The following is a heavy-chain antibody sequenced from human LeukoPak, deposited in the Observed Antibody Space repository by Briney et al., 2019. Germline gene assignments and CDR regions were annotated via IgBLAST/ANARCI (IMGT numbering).Heavy chain of an antibody. Sequence: SETLSLTCAVYGGSFSGYYWSWIRQPPGKGLEWIGEINHSGSTNYNPSLKSRVTISVDTSKNQFSLKLSSVTAADTAVYYCARRCIAARIPYKAWFDPWGQGTLVTVSS. D-gene: IGHD6-6*01. V-gene: IGHV4-34*01. J-gene: IGHJ5*02. CDR3: ARRCIAARIPYKAWFDP. CDR1: GGSFSGYY. CDR2: INHSGST.